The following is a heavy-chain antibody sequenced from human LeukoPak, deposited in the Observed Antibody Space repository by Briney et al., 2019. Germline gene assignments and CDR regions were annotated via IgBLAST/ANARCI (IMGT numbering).Heavy chain of an antibody. CDR2: IIPIFGTA. V-gene: IGHV1-69*13. D-gene: IGHD5-12*01. J-gene: IGHJ6*03. CDR3: ARSGGYSGYAQGDYYYMDV. CDR1: GGTFSSYA. Sequence: ASVKVPCKAPGGTFSSYAISWVRQAPGQGLEWMGGIIPIFGTANYAQKFQGRVTITADESTSTAYMELSSLRSEDTAVYYCARSGGYSGYAQGDYYYMDVWGKGTTVTVSS.